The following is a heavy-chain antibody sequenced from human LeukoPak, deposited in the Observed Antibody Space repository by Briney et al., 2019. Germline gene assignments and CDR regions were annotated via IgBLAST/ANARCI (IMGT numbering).Heavy chain of an antibody. V-gene: IGHV3-21*01. CDR2: ISSSSYI. Sequence: GGSLRLSCAASGFTFSSYSMNWVRQAPGKGLEWVSSISSSSYIYYADSVKGRFTISRDNAKNSLYLQMYSLRAEDTAVYYCARAYDILTGYSSNSRFDYWGQGTLVTVSS. D-gene: IGHD3-9*01. CDR1: GFTFSSYS. J-gene: IGHJ4*02. CDR3: ARAYDILTGYSSNSRFDY.